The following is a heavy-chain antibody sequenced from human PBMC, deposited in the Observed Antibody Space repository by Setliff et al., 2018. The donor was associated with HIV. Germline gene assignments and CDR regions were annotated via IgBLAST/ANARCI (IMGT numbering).Heavy chain of an antibody. V-gene: IGHV5-51*01. CDR1: GYSFGDYW. D-gene: IGHD3-22*01. Sequence: GESLKISCRGFGYSFGDYWIGWVRQMPGKGLEWMGIIFPADSDTRVSPSFQGQVTISADKSTYAAFLQWTSLKASDTGMYYCARHRVDTSMLVVKDPGTFDLWGQGTLVTV. CDR3: ARHRVDTSMLVVKDPGTFDL. CDR2: IFPADSDT. J-gene: IGHJ3*01.